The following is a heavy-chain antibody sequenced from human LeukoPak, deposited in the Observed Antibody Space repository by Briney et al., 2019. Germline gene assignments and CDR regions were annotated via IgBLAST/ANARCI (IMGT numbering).Heavy chain of an antibody. Sequence: WASVTVSCKASGGTFSSYAISWVRQAPGQGREWMGRIIPILGIANYAQKFQGRVTITAGKSTSTAYMELSSLRSEDTAVYYCARDEPNYPFDYWGQGTLVTVSS. D-gene: IGHD4/OR15-4a*01. J-gene: IGHJ4*02. CDR1: GGTFSSYA. CDR3: ARDEPNYPFDY. CDR2: IIPILGIA. V-gene: IGHV1-69*04.